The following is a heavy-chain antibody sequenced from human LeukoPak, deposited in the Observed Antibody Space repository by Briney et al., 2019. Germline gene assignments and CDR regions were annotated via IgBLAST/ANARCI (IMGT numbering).Heavy chain of an antibody. D-gene: IGHD1-14*01. CDR3: VVVVEPPDSDGFDV. V-gene: IGHV3-74*01. CDR2: INADGSTA. J-gene: IGHJ3*01. Sequence: GGSLRLSCAASGLTFGNSWVHWVRQAPGKGLVWVSLINADGSTATYADSVKGRFTISRDNARNTLTLQMNSLTIEDTAVYYCVVVVEPPDSDGFDVWGQGTMITVSS. CDR1: GLTFGNSW.